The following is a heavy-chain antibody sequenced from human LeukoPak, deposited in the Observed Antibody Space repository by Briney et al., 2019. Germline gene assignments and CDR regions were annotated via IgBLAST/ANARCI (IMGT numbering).Heavy chain of an antibody. Sequence: PGGSLRLSCTASGFTFRDYYVTWIRQAPGKGLEWVSYIRSTGSSTAYADPVKGRFAISRDNAKNSLYLQMNSLRVEDTAVYYCARVGRSNKPGGWGQGTLVTVSS. D-gene: IGHD1/OR15-1a*01. CDR1: GFTFRDYY. CDR2: IRSTGSST. J-gene: IGHJ4*02. V-gene: IGHV3-11*04. CDR3: ARVGRSNKPGG.